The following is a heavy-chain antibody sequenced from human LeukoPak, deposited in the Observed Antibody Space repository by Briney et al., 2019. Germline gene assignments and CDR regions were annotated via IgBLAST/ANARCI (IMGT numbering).Heavy chain of an antibody. V-gene: IGHV3-48*04. J-gene: IGHJ2*01. CDR2: IASSSNTI. CDR3: ARAYCNGDNCYWYFDL. Sequence: GGSLRLSCAASGFTFSDYSMNWVRQAPGKGLEWVSYIASSSNTIYYADSVKGRFSISRDNAKNSLYLQMNSLRAEDTAVYYCARAYCNGDNCYWYFDLWGRGTLVTVSS. CDR1: GFTFSDYS. D-gene: IGHD2-15*01.